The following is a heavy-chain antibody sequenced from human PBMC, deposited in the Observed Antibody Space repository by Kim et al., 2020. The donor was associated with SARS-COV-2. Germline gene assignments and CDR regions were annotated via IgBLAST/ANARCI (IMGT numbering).Heavy chain of an antibody. CDR1: GYTFTSYG. CDR3: ARLYFVRPTPYSSSWSVNWFDP. V-gene: IGHV1-18*01. D-gene: IGHD6-13*01. CDR2: ISAYNGNT. J-gene: IGHJ5*02. Sequence: ASVKVSCKASGYTFTSYGISWVRQAPGQGLEWMGWISAYNGNTNYAQKLQGRVTMTTDTSTSTAYMELRSLRSDDTAVYYCARLYFVRPTPYSSSWSVNWFDPWGQGNLVTVSA.